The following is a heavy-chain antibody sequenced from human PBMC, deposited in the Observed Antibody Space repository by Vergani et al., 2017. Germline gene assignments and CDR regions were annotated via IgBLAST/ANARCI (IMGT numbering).Heavy chain of an antibody. CDR1: GYTFTSYA. J-gene: IGHJ5*02. D-gene: IGHD6-6*01. CDR3: AREGIAARLGWFDP. Sequence: QVQLVQSGAEVKKPGASVKVSCKASGYTFTSYAMHWVRQAPGQRLEWMGWINTGNGNTKYSQKFQGRVTITRDTSASTAYMELSSLRSEDTAVYYCAREGIAARLGWFDPWGQGTLVTVSS. V-gene: IGHV1-3*04. CDR2: INTGNGNT.